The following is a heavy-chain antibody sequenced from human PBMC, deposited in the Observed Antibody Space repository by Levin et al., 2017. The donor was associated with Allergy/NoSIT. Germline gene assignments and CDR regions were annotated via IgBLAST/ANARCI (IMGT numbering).Heavy chain of an antibody. CDR1: GFAFSNTW. CDR3: TTDVRCSGGSCYASGIDD. D-gene: IGHD2-15*01. CDR2: IQSKAEDGAT. Sequence: GGSLRLSCSASGFAFSNTWMSWVRQAPGKGLEWVGRIQSKAEDGATDYAAPVKGRFTISRDDSKSTLYLHLNSLNTEDTAGYYCTTDVRCSGGSCYASGIDDWGQGTLVTVSS. J-gene: IGHJ4*02. V-gene: IGHV3-15*01.